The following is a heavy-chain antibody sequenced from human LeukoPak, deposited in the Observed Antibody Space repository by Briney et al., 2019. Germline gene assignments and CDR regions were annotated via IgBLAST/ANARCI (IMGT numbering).Heavy chain of an antibody. CDR1: GGSISSYY. V-gene: IGHV4-4*07. D-gene: IGHD3-10*01. CDR3: ARDYSYYYGSGSFDYYYYYMDV. J-gene: IGHJ6*03. CDR2: IYTSGST. Sequence: SETLSLTXTVSGGSISSYYWSWIRQPAGKGVEWIGRIYTSGSTNYNPSLKSRVTMSVDTSKNQFSLKLSSVTAADTAVYYCARDYSYYYGSGSFDYYYYYMDVWGKGTTVTVSS.